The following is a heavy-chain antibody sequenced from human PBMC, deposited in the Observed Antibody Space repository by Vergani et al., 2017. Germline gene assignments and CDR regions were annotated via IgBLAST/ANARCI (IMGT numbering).Heavy chain of an antibody. J-gene: IGHJ6*02. D-gene: IGHD6-13*01. CDR3: AIDREDYKSSWFYYAMDV. Sequence: QVQLVQSGAEVKKPGSSVKVSCKASGGTFTSYYMHWVRQAPGQGLEWMGIINTSGGSTSYAQKFQGRVTMTRDTSTSTVYMELSSLRSEDTAVYYCAIDREDYKSSWFYYAMDVWGQGTTVTVAS. CDR1: GGTFTSYY. CDR2: INTSGGST. V-gene: IGHV1-46*01.